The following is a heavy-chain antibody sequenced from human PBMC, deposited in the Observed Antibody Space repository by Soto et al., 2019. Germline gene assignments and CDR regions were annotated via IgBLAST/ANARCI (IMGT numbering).Heavy chain of an antibody. CDR2: IWYDGSNK. Sequence: QVQLVESGGGVVQPGRSLRLSCAASGFTFSSYGMHWVRQAPGKGLEWVAVIWYDGSNKYYADSVKGRFTISRDNSKNTLYLQMNSLRAEDTAVYYCARDVDLYCGGDCYHFDYWGQGTLVTVSS. J-gene: IGHJ4*02. V-gene: IGHV3-33*01. CDR3: ARDVDLYCGGDCYHFDY. D-gene: IGHD2-21*02. CDR1: GFTFSSYG.